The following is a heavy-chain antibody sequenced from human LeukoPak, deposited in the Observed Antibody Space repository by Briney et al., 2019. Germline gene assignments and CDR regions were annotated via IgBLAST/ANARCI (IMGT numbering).Heavy chain of an antibody. CDR2: ISYDGSNK. V-gene: IGHV3-30*01. CDR1: GFTFSSYA. Sequence: GGSLRLSCAASGFTFSSYAMHWVRQAPGKGLEWVAVISYDGSNKYYADSVKGRFTISRDNSKNTLYLQMNSLRAEDTAVYYCARGRYGGYCSSTSCYLFDYWGQGTLVTVSS. CDR3: ARGRYGGYCSSTSCYLFDY. D-gene: IGHD2-2*01. J-gene: IGHJ4*02.